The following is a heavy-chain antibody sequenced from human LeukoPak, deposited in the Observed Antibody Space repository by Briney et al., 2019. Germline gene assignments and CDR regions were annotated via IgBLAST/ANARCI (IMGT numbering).Heavy chain of an antibody. D-gene: IGHD6-13*01. V-gene: IGHV4-59*01. Sequence: SETLSLTCTVSGGSISSYFWNWIRQPPGKGLEWIGYIYYSGSTNYNPSLKSRVTISVDTSKNQFSLKLSSVTAADTAVYYCARVSARQGLDYWGQGTLVTVSS. CDR3: ARVSARQGLDY. J-gene: IGHJ4*02. CDR1: GGSISSYF. CDR2: IYYSGST.